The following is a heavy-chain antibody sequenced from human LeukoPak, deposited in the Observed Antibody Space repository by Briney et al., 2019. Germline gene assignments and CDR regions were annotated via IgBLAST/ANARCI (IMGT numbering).Heavy chain of an antibody. J-gene: IGHJ4*02. CDR2: INPNSGDT. CDR3: ARVSTDGSGYYYVDY. Sequence: GASVKVSCKASGYTFNSYYIPWVRQAPGQGLEWMGSINPNSGDTNYAQKFQGRVTMTRDTSITTAYMELSSLRSDDTAVYYCARVSTDGSGYYYVDYWGQGALVTVSS. D-gene: IGHD3-22*01. CDR1: GYTFNSYY. V-gene: IGHV1-2*02.